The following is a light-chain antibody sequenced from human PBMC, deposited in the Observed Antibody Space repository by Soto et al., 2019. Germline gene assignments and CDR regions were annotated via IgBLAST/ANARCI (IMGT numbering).Light chain of an antibody. J-gene: IGLJ3*02. CDR2: EVS. V-gene: IGLV2-14*01. CDR1: SSDVGVYNY. Sequence: QSVLTQPASVSGSPGRSITISCTGTSSDVGVYNYVSWYQQHPGKAPKLMIYEVSNRPSGVSNRFSGSKSGNTASLTISGLQAEDEADYYCSSYTTSSTLVFGGGTKLTVL. CDR3: SSYTTSSTLV.